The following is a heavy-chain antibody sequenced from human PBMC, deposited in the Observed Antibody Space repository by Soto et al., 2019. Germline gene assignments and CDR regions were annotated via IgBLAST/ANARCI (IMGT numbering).Heavy chain of an antibody. CDR2: VNPSGGST. CDR1: GYTFTSYY. J-gene: IGHJ4*02. D-gene: IGHD5-18*01. Sequence: GDSVKVSCKASGYTFTSYYMHWVRQPPGQGLEWMGIVNPSGGSTSYAQKFQGRVTMTRDTSTSTVYMELSSLRSEDTAVYYCARDRRGHSYANNGLNYWGPGLLVTGSS. V-gene: IGHV1-46*01. CDR3: ARDRRGHSYANNGLNY.